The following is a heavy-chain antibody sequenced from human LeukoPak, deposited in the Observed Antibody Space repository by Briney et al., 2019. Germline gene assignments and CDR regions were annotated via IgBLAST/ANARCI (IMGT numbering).Heavy chain of an antibody. CDR1: GGSISSYY. Sequence: SETLSLTCTVSGGSISSYYWSWIRQPPGKGLEWIGYIYYSGSTNYNPSLKSRVTISVNTSKNQFSLKLSSVTAADTAVYYCARSIQQLNWFDPXXQGTLVTVSP. V-gene: IGHV4-59*08. CDR3: ARSIQQLNWFDP. D-gene: IGHD4-11*01. CDR2: IYYSGST. J-gene: IGHJ5*02.